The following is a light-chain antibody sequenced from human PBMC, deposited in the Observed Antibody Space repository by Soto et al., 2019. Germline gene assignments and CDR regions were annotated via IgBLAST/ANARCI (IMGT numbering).Light chain of an antibody. J-gene: IGKJ4*01. V-gene: IGKV3-15*01. Sequence: IVVTQSPATLSVSPGERATLSCRASQSVGTNLAWYQQKPGQAPRLLSYGASTRADGIPARFSGTGSGPEFTLTISSLQSEDFGVYYCHQSRAFGGGTKVVIK. CDR2: GAS. CDR3: HQSRA. CDR1: QSVGTN.